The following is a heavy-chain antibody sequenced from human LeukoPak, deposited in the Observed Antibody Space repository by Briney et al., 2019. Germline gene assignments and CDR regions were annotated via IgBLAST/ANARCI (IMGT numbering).Heavy chain of an antibody. J-gene: IGHJ4*02. Sequence: SETLSLTCAVYGGSFSGYYWSWIRQPPGKGLEWIGEINHSGSTNYNPSLKSRVAIPVDTSKNQFSLKLSSVTAADTAVYYCARAGETLDEYFDYWGQGTLVTVSS. CDR2: INHSGST. CDR3: ARAGETLDEYFDY. V-gene: IGHV4-34*01. D-gene: IGHD3/OR15-3a*01. CDR1: GGSFSGYY.